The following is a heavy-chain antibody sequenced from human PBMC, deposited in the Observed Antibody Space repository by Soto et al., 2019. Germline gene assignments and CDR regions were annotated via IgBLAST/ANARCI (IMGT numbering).Heavy chain of an antibody. CDR2: IYYSGST. D-gene: IGHD3-10*01. CDR3: AREPSYYYGSGSYYNVSNWFDP. CDR1: GGSISRGGYY. Sequence: SETLSLTCTVSGGSISRGGYYWSWIRQHPGKGLEWIGYIYYSGSTYYNPSLKSRVTISVDTSKNQFSLKLSSVTAADTAVYYCAREPSYYYGSGSYYNVSNWFDPWGQGTLVTVSS. V-gene: IGHV4-31*02. J-gene: IGHJ5*02.